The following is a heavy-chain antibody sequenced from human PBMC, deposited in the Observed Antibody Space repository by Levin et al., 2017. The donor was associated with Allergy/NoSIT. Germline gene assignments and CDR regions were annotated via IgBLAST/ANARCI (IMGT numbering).Heavy chain of an antibody. CDR3: ARGGPNNYITMVRGVN. D-gene: IGHD3-10*01. CDR1: GFTFSDYY. J-gene: IGHJ4*02. Sequence: GGSLRLSCAASGFTFSDYYMSWIRQAPGKGLEWVSYISSSSSYTNYADSVKGRFTISRDNAKNSLYLQMNSLRAEDTAVYYCARGGPNNYITMVRGVNWGQGTLVTVSS. CDR2: ISSSSSYT. V-gene: IGHV3-11*05.